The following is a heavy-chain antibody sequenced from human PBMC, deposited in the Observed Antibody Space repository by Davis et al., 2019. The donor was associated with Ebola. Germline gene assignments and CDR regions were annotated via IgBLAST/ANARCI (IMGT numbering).Heavy chain of an antibody. CDR3: AKVVVVITHPHLSY. D-gene: IGHD3-22*01. Sequence: GGSLRLSCAASGFTFSNFGMHWVRQAPGKGLEWVAVISNDGSKKDYADSVKGRFTISRDNSKNALYLQMNSLRAEDTAVYYCAKVVVVITHPHLSYWGQGTLVTVSS. V-gene: IGHV3-30*18. J-gene: IGHJ4*02. CDR1: GFTFSNFG. CDR2: ISNDGSKK.